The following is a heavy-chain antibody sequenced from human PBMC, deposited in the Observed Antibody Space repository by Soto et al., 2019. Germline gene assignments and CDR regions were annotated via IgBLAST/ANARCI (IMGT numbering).Heavy chain of an antibody. CDR2: IRGSVGST. V-gene: IGHV3-23*01. D-gene: IGHD4-17*01. J-gene: IGHJ4*02. Sequence: EVQLLESGGGLVQPGGYLRLSCAASEFTFSSSAMGWVRQAPGKGLEWVSGIRGSVGSTYYADSVEGRFTISRYNSKNTLYLQMNSLRAEDTAVYYCAKDFYGDYPDYFGSWGQGTRVTISS. CDR3: AKDFYGDYPDYFGS. CDR1: EFTFSSSA.